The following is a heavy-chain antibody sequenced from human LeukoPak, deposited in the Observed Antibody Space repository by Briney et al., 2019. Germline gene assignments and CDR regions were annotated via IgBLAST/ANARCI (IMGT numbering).Heavy chain of an antibody. V-gene: IGHV7-4-1*02. CDR2: INTNTGNP. D-gene: IGHD3-10*01. CDR1: GYTFTSYG. J-gene: IGHJ3*02. Sequence: GASVKVSCKASGYTFTSYGISWVRQAPGQGLEWMGWINTNTGNPTYAQGFTGRFVFSLDTSVSTAYLQISSLKAEDTAVYYCARDFTMVRGVMSAFDIWGQGTMVTVSS. CDR3: ARDFTMVRGVMSAFDI.